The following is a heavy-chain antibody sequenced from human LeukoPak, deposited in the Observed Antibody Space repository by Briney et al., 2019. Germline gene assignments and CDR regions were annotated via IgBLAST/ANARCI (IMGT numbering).Heavy chain of an antibody. J-gene: IGHJ4*02. V-gene: IGHV1-2*02. D-gene: IGHD6-19*01. CDR1: GYTFTGYY. CDR2: INPNSGGT. CDR3: ARGRLAVAGMGGDY. Sequence: ASVKVSCKASGYTFTGYYMHWVRQAPGQGLEWMGWINPNSGGTNYAQKFQGRVTMTRDTSISTAYMELSRLRSDDTAVYYCARGRLAVAGMGGDYWGQGTLVTVSS.